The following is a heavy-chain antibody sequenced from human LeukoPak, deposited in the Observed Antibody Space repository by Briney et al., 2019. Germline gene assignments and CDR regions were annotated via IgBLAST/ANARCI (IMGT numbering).Heavy chain of an antibody. CDR3: ARASGSYRVFEY. Sequence: SETLSLTCTVSGGSISSYYWSWIRQPPGKGLEWIGYIYYSGSTNYNPSLKSRVTISVDTSKNQFSLKLSSVTAADTAVYYCARASGSYRVFEYWGQGTLVTVSS. CDR2: IYYSGST. D-gene: IGHD1-26*01. CDR1: GGSISSYY. J-gene: IGHJ4*02. V-gene: IGHV4-59*01.